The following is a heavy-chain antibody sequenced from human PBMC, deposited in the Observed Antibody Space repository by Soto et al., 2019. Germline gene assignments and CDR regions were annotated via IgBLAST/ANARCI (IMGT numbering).Heavy chain of an antibody. CDR2: IKPDGSQQ. V-gene: IGHV3-7*01. CDR1: GFTLSSYW. D-gene: IGHD4-17*01. J-gene: IGHJ4*02. CDR3: MTSVTTHDY. Sequence: EVQLVESGGGLVQPGGSLRLSCAASGFTLSSYWMNWVRLAPGKGLEWVANIKPDGSQQNYVDSVKGRFTISRDNAKISLYLQMSSLRAEDTAVYYCMTSVTTHDYWGQGTLVTVFS.